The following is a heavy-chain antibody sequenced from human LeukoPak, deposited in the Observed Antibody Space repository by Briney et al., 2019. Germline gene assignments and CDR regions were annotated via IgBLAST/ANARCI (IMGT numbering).Heavy chain of an antibody. CDR3: ERITSAGVQAGGPRGWFDP. CDR1: AFTVLRNY. V-gene: IGHV3-53*01. D-gene: IGHD3-16*01. Sequence: GGSLRLSCAASAFTVLRNYMTWVRQAPGKGLEWVSVIYSGDTIYYEDSVKGRFTISRDNSKNTLYLQMNSLRAEDTAVEYPERITSAGVQAGGPRGWFDPWGQGTLVTVSS. CDR2: IYSGDTI. J-gene: IGHJ5*02.